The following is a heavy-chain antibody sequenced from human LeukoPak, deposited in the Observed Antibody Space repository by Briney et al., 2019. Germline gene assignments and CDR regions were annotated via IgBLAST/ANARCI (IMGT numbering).Heavy chain of an antibody. CDR1: GFTVSSYA. Sequence: GGSLRLSCAASGFTVSSYAMHWVRQAPGKGLEWVAVISYDGSNKYYADSVKGRFTISRDNSKNTLYLQMNSLRAEDTAVYYCARDGYQLLSSIHSNWFDPWGQGTLVTVSS. V-gene: IGHV3-30*01. J-gene: IGHJ5*02. D-gene: IGHD2-2*01. CDR2: ISYDGSNK. CDR3: ARDGYQLLSSIHSNWFDP.